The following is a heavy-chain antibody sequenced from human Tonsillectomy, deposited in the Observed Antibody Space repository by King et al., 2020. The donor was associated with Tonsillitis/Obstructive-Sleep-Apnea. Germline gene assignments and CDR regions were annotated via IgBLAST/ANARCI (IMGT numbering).Heavy chain of an antibody. D-gene: IGHD6-13*01. CDR1: GFTFDDYA. CDR2: ISGDGDST. CDR3: AKGVGQQLGYYYYYMDV. J-gene: IGHJ6*03. V-gene: IGHV3-43*02. Sequence: VQLVESGGGVVQPGGSLRLSCAASGFTFDDYAMHWVRQAPGKGLEWVSLISGDGDSTYHADSVKGRFTISRDNSKNSLYLQMNSLRTEDTALYYCAKGVGQQLGYYYYYMDVWGRGTTVTVSS.